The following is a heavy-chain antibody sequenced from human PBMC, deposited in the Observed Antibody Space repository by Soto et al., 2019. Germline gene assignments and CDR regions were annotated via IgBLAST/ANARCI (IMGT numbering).Heavy chain of an antibody. CDR2: INHSGRT. CDR1: GGSFSGYY. D-gene: IGHD3-10*01. J-gene: IGHJ3*02. V-gene: IGHV4-34*01. Sequence: QVQLQQWGAGLLKPSETLSLTCAVYGGSFSGYYWSWIRQPPGKGLEWIGEINHSGRTNYNPSLKSRVNISVATSKNQFSLKLSSVTAADTAVYYCASTPTYYYGSGSRKSAFDIWGQGTMVTVSS. CDR3: ASTPTYYYGSGSRKSAFDI.